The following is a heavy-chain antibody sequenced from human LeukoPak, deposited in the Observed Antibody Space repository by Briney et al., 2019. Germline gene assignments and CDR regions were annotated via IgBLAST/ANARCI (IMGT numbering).Heavy chain of an antibody. D-gene: IGHD3-22*01. J-gene: IGHJ3*02. CDR3: ARVGYYDSSGYADAFDI. CDR1: GGSISSYY. CDR2: IYYSGST. Sequence: SETLSLTCTVSGGSISSYYWSWIRQPPGKGLEWIGYIYYSGSTYYNPSLKSRVTISVDTSKNQFSLKLSSVTAADTAVYYCARVGYYDSSGYADAFDIWGQGTMVTVSS. V-gene: IGHV4-59*12.